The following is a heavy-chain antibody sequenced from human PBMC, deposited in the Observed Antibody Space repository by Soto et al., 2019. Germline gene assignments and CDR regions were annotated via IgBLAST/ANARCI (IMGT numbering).Heavy chain of an antibody. J-gene: IGHJ4*02. CDR1: GNTFTRYG. CDR2: IGAYRGNT. V-gene: IGHV1-18*01. CDR3: ERDGDQRDQRYLDY. D-gene: IGHD7-27*01. Sequence: QVQLVQSGAEVKKPGASVKVSCKASGNTFTRYGISWVRQAPGQGLEWMGRIGAYRGNTNYARNFQGRITMTTDTSSSTDYKELKSLRSDDTAVYYCERDGDQRDQRYLDYWGQGTRVTVYS.